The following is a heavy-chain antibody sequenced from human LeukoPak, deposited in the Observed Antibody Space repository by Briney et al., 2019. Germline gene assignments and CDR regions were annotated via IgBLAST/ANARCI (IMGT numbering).Heavy chain of an antibody. J-gene: IGHJ5*02. V-gene: IGHV4-34*01. CDR2: INHSGST. CDR3: ARSYDYVWGSYRYRSWFEP. D-gene: IGHD3-16*02. CDR1: GGSFSGYY. Sequence: SETLSLTCAVYGGSFSGYYWSWIRQPPGKGLEWIGEINHSGSTNYNPSLKSRVTISVDTSKNQFSLKLSSVTAADTAVYYCARSYDYVWGSYRYRSWFEPWGQGTLVTVSS.